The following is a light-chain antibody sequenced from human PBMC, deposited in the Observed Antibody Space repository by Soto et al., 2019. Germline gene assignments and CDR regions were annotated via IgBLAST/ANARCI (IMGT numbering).Light chain of an antibody. V-gene: IGKV3-15*01. CDR1: QSVRNN. J-gene: IGKJ5*01. CDR3: QQYNNWPPIT. Sequence: EIMMTQSPATLSVSPGERATLSCRASQSVRNNLAWYQQKPGQAPRLLIYYASTRATGVPARFSGSGSGTEFTFTISSLQSEDSALYYCQQYNNWPPITFGQGTRLEIK. CDR2: YAS.